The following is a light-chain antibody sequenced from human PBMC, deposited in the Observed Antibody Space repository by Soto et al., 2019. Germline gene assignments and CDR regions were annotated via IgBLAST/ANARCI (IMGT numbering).Light chain of an antibody. CDR1: QSISSW. CDR3: QKYNSYSPEYT. J-gene: IGKJ2*01. CDR2: DAS. V-gene: IGKV1-5*01. Sequence: DIQMTQSPSTLSASVGDRVTITCRASQSISSWLAWYQQKPGKAPKLLIYDASSLESGVPSRFSGSGSGTEFTLTISSLQPDDFATYYCQKYNSYSPEYTFGQGTKLEIK.